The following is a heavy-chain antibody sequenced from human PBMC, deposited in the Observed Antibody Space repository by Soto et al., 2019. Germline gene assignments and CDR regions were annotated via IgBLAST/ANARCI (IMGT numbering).Heavy chain of an antibody. D-gene: IGHD6-6*01. CDR3: AKTRPLRQLIDY. CDR2: ISYDGSNK. J-gene: IGHJ4*02. Sequence: GGSLRLSCAASGFTFSSYGMHWVRQAPGKGLEWVAVISYDGSNKYYADSVKGRFTISRDNSKNTLYLQMNSLRAEDTAVYYCAKTRPLRQLIDYWGQGTLVTVSS. V-gene: IGHV3-30*18. CDR1: GFTFSSYG.